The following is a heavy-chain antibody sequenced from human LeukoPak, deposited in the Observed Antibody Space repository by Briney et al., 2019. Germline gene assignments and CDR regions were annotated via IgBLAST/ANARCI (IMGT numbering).Heavy chain of an antibody. J-gene: IGHJ3*02. CDR3: ARGTTMIVVVGPHDAFDI. D-gene: IGHD3-22*01. Sequence: PSETLSLTCTVSGCSISSGGYYWSWIRQPAGNGLEWIGRSYTSGSTNYNPSLKSRVTISVDTSKNQFSLELSSVTVADTAVYYCARGTTMIVVVGPHDAFDIWGQGTMVTVSS. CDR2: SYTSGST. V-gene: IGHV4-61*02. CDR1: GCSISSGGYY.